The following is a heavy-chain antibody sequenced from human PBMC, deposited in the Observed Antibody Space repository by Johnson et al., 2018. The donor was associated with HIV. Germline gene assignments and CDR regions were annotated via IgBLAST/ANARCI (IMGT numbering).Heavy chain of an antibody. CDR3: ARSPPSYGSGSYLGLDAFDI. CDR2: IGTAGDT. D-gene: IGHD3-10*01. J-gene: IGHJ3*02. V-gene: IGHV3-13*01. Sequence: VQLVESGGVLVKPGGSLRVSCAASGFTFSCYDVHWVRQATGKGLEWVSPIGTAGDTYYADSVKGRFTISRDNAKNSVYLQMNSLRAEDTAVYYCARSPPSYGSGSYLGLDAFDIWGKGTMVTVSS. CDR1: GFTFSCYD.